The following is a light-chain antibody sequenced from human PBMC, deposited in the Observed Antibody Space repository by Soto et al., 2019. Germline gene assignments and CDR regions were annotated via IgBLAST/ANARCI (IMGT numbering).Light chain of an antibody. J-gene: IGKJ1*01. CDR1: QSVLYSSNNKNY. Sequence: DIVMTQSPDSLAVSLGERATINCKSSQSVLYSSNNKNYLAWYQQKPEQPPKLLIYWASTRESGVPDRFSGSGSGTDFTLTISSLQAEDVAFYYCQQYYSTLRTFGQGTKVEIK. CDR3: QQYYSTLRT. CDR2: WAS. V-gene: IGKV4-1*01.